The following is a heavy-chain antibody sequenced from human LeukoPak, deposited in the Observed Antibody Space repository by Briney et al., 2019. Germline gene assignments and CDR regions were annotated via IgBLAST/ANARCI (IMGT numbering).Heavy chain of an antibody. CDR2: IYNSGST. CDR3: ARDYSSSSVKAFDI. J-gene: IGHJ3*02. V-gene: IGHV4-4*07. CDR1: GGSISSYY. Sequence: PSETLSLTCTVSGGSISSYYWSWMRQAAGKGLEWIGRIYNSGSTNYNPSLKSRVTMSVDTSKNQFSLKLSSVTAADTAVYYCARDYSSSSVKAFDIWGQGTMVTVSS. D-gene: IGHD6-6*01.